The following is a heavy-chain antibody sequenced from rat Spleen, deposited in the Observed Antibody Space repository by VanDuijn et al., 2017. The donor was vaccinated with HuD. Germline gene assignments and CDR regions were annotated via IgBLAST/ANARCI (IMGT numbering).Heavy chain of an antibody. D-gene: IGHD1-4*01. J-gene: IGHJ2*01. CDR1: GFTFNNYW. V-gene: IGHV5-31*01. CDR2: ITNTGGSS. Sequence: EVQLVESGGGLVQPGGSLKLPCVCSGFTFNNYWMTWIRQAPGKGLEWVASITNTGGSSYYLDSVKGRFTISRDNTQSTLYLQMNSLRSEDTATYYCTRSPGDFYDYWGQGVMVTVSS. CDR3: TRSPGDFYDY.